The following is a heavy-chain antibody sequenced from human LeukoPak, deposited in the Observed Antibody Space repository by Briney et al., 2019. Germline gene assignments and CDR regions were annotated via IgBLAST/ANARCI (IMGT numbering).Heavy chain of an antibody. V-gene: IGHV4-31*03. CDR3: ANSLPTVSTRNYFVY. Sequence: SETLSLTCSVSDDSISRRGYYWSWIRQRPGMGLEWMGYIYYNGRSGNTYYNLALKSRVTMSIDTGEKHFSLRLTSVTAADTAVYYCANSLPTVSTRNYFVYWGQGTLVVVSS. CDR1: DDSISRRGYY. D-gene: IGHD5/OR15-5a*01. J-gene: IGHJ4*02. CDR2: IYYNGRSGNT.